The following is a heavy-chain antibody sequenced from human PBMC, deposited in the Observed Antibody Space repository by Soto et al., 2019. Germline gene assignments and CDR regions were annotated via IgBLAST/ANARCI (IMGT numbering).Heavy chain of an antibody. CDR3: ARDHRGTLAARFFDY. J-gene: IGHJ4*02. CDR2: IWYDGSNK. Sequence: GGSLRLSCAASGFTFSSYGMHWVRQSPGKVLEWVAVIWYDGSNKYYADSVKGRFTISRDNSKNTLYLQMNSLRAEDTAVYYCARDHRGTLAARFFDYWGQGTLVTVSS. D-gene: IGHD6-6*01. CDR1: GFTFSSYG. V-gene: IGHV3-33*01.